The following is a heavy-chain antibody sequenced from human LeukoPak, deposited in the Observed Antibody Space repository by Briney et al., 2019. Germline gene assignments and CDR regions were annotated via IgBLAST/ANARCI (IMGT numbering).Heavy chain of an antibody. Sequence: GESLKISCQSSGYTFTYKGIGWVRQMPGKGLEWGGIIHPVDSDIRYRPSLHGKVTISADKSINPAYLQWSSLKASDNGVYYCARVMGFGTITWGGYYCMDVWGKGTTVTVSS. V-gene: IGHV5-51*01. CDR2: IHPVDSDI. CDR1: GYTFTYKG. J-gene: IGHJ6*03. D-gene: IGHD2-8*01. CDR3: ARVMGFGTITWGGYYCMDV.